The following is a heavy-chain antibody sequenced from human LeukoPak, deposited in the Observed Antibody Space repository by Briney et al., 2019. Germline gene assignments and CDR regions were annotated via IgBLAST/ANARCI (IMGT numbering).Heavy chain of an antibody. CDR3: ARDSDDDAFDI. J-gene: IGHJ3*02. CDR1: GGSISSYY. D-gene: IGHD1-26*01. Sequence: SETLSLTCTVSGGSISSYYWSWIRQPPGKGLEWIGYIYYSGSTNYNPSLKSRVAISVDTSKNQFSLKLSSVTAADTAVYYCARDSDDDAFDIWGQGTMVTVSS. CDR2: IYYSGST. V-gene: IGHV4-59*01.